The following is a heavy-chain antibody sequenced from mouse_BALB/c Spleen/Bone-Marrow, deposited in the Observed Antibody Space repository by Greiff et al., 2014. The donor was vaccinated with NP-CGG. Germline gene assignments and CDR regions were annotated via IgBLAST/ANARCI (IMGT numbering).Heavy chain of an antibody. D-gene: IGHD2-3*01. CDR1: GYSFTGYF. V-gene: IGHV1-37*01. CDR3: GGQDGYYGGFAY. Sequence: DVKLQESGPELVKPGASVKISCKASGYSFTGYFMNWVQQSHGKSLEWIGRINAYNGDTFYNQKLKGKATLTVDKSSSTAHMELLSLTSEDSAVYYCGGQDGYYGGFAYWGQGTLVTVSA. J-gene: IGHJ3*01. CDR2: INAYNGDT.